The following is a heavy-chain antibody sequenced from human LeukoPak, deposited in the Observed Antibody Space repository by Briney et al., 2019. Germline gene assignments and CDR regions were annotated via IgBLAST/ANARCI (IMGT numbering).Heavy chain of an antibody. Sequence: ASVKVSCKASGYTFTSYAMHWERQAPGQRLEWMGWINAGNGNTKYSQKFQGRVTITRDTSASTAYMELSSLRSEDTAVYYCARDHVVQWLVEYYFDYWGQGTLVTVSS. CDR2: INAGNGNT. V-gene: IGHV1-3*01. D-gene: IGHD6-19*01. J-gene: IGHJ4*02. CDR3: ARDHVVQWLVEYYFDY. CDR1: GYTFTSYA.